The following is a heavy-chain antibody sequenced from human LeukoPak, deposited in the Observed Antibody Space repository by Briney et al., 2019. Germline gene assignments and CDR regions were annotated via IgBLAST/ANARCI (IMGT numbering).Heavy chain of an antibody. CDR3: ARLERRGGHVYYYMDV. Sequence: GESLNFSCKGSGYSFISYWIGWVRQMPGKGLDWMGVIYPGDSDTRYSPSFQGQVTISADKSISTAYLRWSSLEASDTAIYYCARLERRGGHVYYYMDVWGKGTTVTVSS. V-gene: IGHV5-51*01. CDR1: GYSFISYW. J-gene: IGHJ6*03. CDR2: IYPGDSDT. D-gene: IGHD5-12*01.